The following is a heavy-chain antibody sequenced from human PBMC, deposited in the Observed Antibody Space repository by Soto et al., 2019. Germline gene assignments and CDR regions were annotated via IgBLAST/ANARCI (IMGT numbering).Heavy chain of an antibody. V-gene: IGHV3-30-3*01. J-gene: IGHJ4*02. D-gene: IGHD6-19*01. CDR3: AGHSGKGYSSGWYGYYFDY. Sequence: QVQLVESGGGVVQPGRSLRLSCAASGFTFSSYAMHWVRQAPGKGLEWVAVISYDGSNKYYADSVKGLFTISRDNSKNTLYLQMNSLRAEDTAVYYCAGHSGKGYSSGWYGYYFDYWGQGTLVTVSS. CDR1: GFTFSSYA. CDR2: ISYDGSNK.